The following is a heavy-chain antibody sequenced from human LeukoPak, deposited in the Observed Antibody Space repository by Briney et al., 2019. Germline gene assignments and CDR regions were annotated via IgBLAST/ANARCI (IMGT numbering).Heavy chain of an antibody. D-gene: IGHD1-26*01. CDR1: GFTSDDYA. J-gene: IGHJ6*02. Sequence: GRSLRLSCAASGFTSDDYAMHWVRQAPGKGLEWVSGISWNSGSIGYADSVKGRFTISRDNAKNSLYLQMNSLRAEDTALYYCAKDISASNYYGMDVWGQGTTVTVSS. V-gene: IGHV3-9*02. CDR2: ISWNSGSI. CDR3: AKDISASNYYGMDV.